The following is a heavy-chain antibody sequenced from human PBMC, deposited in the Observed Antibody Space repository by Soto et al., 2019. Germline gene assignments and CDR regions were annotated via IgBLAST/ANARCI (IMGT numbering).Heavy chain of an antibody. CDR2: IYYSGST. V-gene: IGHV4-39*01. CDR3: ASYPGYDYVWGSYPERGFDY. Sequence: SETLSLTCTVSGGSISSSSYYWGWIRQPPGKGLEWIGSIYYSGSTYYNPSLKSRVTISVDTSKNQFSLKLSSVTAADTAVYYCASYPGYDYVWGSYPERGFDYWGQGTLVTVSS. CDR1: GGSISSSSYY. J-gene: IGHJ4*02. D-gene: IGHD3-16*02.